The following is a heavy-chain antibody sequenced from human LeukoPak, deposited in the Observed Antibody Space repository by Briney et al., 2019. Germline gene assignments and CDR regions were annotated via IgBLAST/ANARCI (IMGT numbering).Heavy chain of an antibody. J-gene: IGHJ4*02. Sequence: PGGSLRLSCAASGFSFSAYAMRWVRQAPGKGLEWVSSIGGGTGTTHYRDSVRGRFTISRDNSEDTLYLQMNSLRAEDTALYFCANLGGTMVDYWGQGTLVTVSS. CDR2: IGGGTGTT. CDR1: GFSFSAYA. CDR3: ANLGGTMVDY. V-gene: IGHV3-23*01. D-gene: IGHD3-16*01.